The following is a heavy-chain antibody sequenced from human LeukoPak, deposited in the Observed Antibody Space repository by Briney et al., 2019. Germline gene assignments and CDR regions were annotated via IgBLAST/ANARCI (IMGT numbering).Heavy chain of an antibody. CDR2: IYYSGST. Sequence: SETLSLTCTVSGGSISSGGYYWSWIRQHPGKGLEWIGYIYYSGSTYYNPSLKSRVTISVDTSKNRFSLKLSSVTAADTAVYYCARGGYCSSTSCYRQLDVWGKGTTVTVSS. CDR1: GGSISSGGYY. V-gene: IGHV4-31*03. D-gene: IGHD2-2*03. CDR3: ARGGYCSSTSCYRQLDV. J-gene: IGHJ6*04.